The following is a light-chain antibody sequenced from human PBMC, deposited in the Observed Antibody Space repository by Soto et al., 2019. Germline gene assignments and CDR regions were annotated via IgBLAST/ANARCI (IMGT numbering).Light chain of an antibody. CDR3: SSYTSSSTL. J-gene: IGLJ1*01. CDR2: EVS. V-gene: IGLV2-14*01. CDR1: SSDVGSYNY. Sequence: QSVLTQPPSASGSPGQSVAISCTGTSSDVGSYNYGSWYQQHPGKAPKLMIYEVSDRPSGISSRFSGSKSGNTASLTISGLQTEDEADYYCSSYTSSSTLFGTGTKVTVL.